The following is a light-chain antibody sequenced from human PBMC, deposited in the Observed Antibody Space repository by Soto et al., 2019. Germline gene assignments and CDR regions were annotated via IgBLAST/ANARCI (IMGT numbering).Light chain of an antibody. Sequence: EIVLTQSPGTLSLSPGERATLSCRASQSISSSYLAWYQQKPGQAPRLLIYGASSRATGIPDRFSGSGSGTDFTLTISRLEPEEFVVYYCQQYGSSLYTFGQGTKLEIK. CDR1: QSISSSY. J-gene: IGKJ2*01. V-gene: IGKV3-20*01. CDR2: GAS. CDR3: QQYGSSLYT.